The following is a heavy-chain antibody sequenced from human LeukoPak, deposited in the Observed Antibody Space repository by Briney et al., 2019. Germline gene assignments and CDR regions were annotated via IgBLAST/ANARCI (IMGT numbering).Heavy chain of an antibody. CDR1: GGTFSSYA. V-gene: IGHV1-69*04. CDR2: IIPILGIA. CDR3: ARGYRYSRSYQNYYGMDV. D-gene: IGHD1-26*01. J-gene: IGHJ6*02. Sequence: SVKVSCKASGGTFSSYAISWVRQAPGQGLEWMGRIIPILGIANYAQKFQGRVTITADKSTSTAYMELSSLRSEDTAVYYCARGYRYSRSYQNYYGMDVWGQGTTVTVSS.